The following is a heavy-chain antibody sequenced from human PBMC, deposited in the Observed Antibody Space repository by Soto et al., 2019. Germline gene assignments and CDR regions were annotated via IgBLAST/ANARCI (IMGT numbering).Heavy chain of an antibody. CDR1: GYTFTNYD. CDR3: ARTLGHGEYGLIY. Sequence: EASVKVSCKASGYTFTNYDINWVRQAPGQGLEWMGWMNPNSGRTGYAENLQVRLTLTRNTSISTAYMELSGLRSEDTAVYYCARTLGHGEYGLIYWGQGTPVTVSS. V-gene: IGHV1-8*02. D-gene: IGHD4-17*01. J-gene: IGHJ4*02. CDR2: MNPNSGRT.